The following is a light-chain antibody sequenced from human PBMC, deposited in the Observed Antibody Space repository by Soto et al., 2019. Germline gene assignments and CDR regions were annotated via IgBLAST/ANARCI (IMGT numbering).Light chain of an antibody. V-gene: IGLV1-51*01. CDR3: GAWDSSLNVYV. Sequence: QSVLTQPPSVSAAPGQKITISCSGTSSNIENYYVSWYHQLPGTAPKLLIYDNIKRPSGIPDRFSGSKSGTSATLAITGLQTGDEGDYSCGAWDSSLNVYVFGGGTKLTV. CDR2: DNI. J-gene: IGLJ1*01. CDR1: SSNIENYY.